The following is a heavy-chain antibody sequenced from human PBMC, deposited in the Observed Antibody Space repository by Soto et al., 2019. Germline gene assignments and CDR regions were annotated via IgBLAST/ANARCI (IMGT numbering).Heavy chain of an antibody. CDR3: ARERKSGYFDY. Sequence: QVQLVESGGGVVQPGRSLRLSCAASGFTFSSYGMHWVRQAPGKGLEWVAVIWYDGSNKYYADSVKGRFTISRDNSKNTLYLQMNCLRAEDTAVYYCARERKSGYFDYWGQGTLVTVSS. V-gene: IGHV3-33*01. J-gene: IGHJ4*02. D-gene: IGHD3-3*01. CDR2: IWYDGSNK. CDR1: GFTFSSYG.